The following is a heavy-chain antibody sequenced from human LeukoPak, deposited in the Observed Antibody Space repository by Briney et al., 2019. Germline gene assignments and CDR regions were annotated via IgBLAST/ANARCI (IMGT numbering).Heavy chain of an antibody. D-gene: IGHD3-22*01. CDR3: AREGDYDSNGYYPLDY. CDR1: GGSISTYY. Sequence: PSETLSLTCTVSGGSISTYYWSWIRQPPGKGLEWIGYISYSGSTNYNPSLKSRVTISVDTSKNQFSLKLSSVTAADTAVYFCAREGDYDSNGYYPLDYWGQGTLVTVCS. V-gene: IGHV4-59*01. J-gene: IGHJ4*02. CDR2: ISYSGST.